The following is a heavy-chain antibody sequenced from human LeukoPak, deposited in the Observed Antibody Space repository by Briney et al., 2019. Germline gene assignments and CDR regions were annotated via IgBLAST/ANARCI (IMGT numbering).Heavy chain of an antibody. J-gene: IGHJ4*02. CDR1: GLTFDDYA. CDR3: AKAAPPYYYDSSGYYDY. D-gene: IGHD3-22*01. CDR2: ISWNSGSI. V-gene: IGHV3-9*01. Sequence: PGGSLRLSCAASGLTFDDYAMHWVRQAPGKGLEWVSGISWNSGSIGYADSVKGRFTISRDNAKNSLYLQMNSLRAEDTALYYCAKAAPPYYYDSSGYYDYWGQGTLVTVSS.